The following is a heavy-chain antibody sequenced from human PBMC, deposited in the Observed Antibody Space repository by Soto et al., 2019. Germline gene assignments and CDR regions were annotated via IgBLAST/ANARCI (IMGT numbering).Heavy chain of an antibody. CDR2: ISYDGSNK. D-gene: IGHD3-10*01. V-gene: IGHV3-30-3*01. CDR3: PRDITSDY. CDR1: GFTFSSYA. Sequence: GSLRLSCAASGFTFSSYAMHWVRQAPGKGLEWVAVISYDGSNKYYADSVKGRFTISRDNSKNTVYLQMNSLRAEDTAVYYCPRDITSDYWGQGTLVTVSS. J-gene: IGHJ4*02.